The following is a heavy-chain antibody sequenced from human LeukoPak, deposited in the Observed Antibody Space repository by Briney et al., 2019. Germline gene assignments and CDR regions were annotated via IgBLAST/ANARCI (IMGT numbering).Heavy chain of an antibody. Sequence: PGGSLRLSCAASGFTFSSYGMSWVRQAPGKGLEWVSAISGSGGSIYYADSVKGRFIISRDNAKNSLYLQMNSLRAEDTAVYYCARDNPAESWFDYFDYWGQGTLVTVSS. D-gene: IGHD3-9*01. J-gene: IGHJ4*02. CDR2: ISGSGGSI. CDR3: ARDNPAESWFDYFDY. V-gene: IGHV3-23*01. CDR1: GFTFSSYG.